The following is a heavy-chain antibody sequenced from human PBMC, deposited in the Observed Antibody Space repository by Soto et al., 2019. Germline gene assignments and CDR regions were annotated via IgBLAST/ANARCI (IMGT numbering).Heavy chain of an antibody. Sequence: QITLKESGPTLVKPTQTLTLTCTFSGFSLSTSGVGVGWIRQPPGKAPEWLALIHWNDDKRYSPSLKSRLTITKDTSKNQVVLTMVNRDTVDTATYYCAHTKAQYYYASSARGKYAFDIWGQGTMVTVSS. D-gene: IGHD3-22*01. J-gene: IGHJ3*02. V-gene: IGHV2-5*01. CDR2: IHWNDDK. CDR3: AHTKAQYYYASSARGKYAFDI. CDR1: GFSLSTSGVG.